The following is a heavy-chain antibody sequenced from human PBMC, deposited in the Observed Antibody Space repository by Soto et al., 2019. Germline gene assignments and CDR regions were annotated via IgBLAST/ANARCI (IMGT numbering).Heavy chain of an antibody. CDR2: ISAYNGNT. D-gene: IGHD3-3*01. Sequence: ASVKVSCKDSGDTFTSYGSSWVLQANEQGLEWMGWISAYNGNTNYAQKLQARVTITRDMSTSTAYMELSSLRSEDTAVYYCAAGPLTYYDFWSGFGYWGQGTLVTVSS. CDR3: AAGPLTYYDFWSGFGY. V-gene: IGHV1-18*01. J-gene: IGHJ4*02. CDR1: GDTFTSYG.